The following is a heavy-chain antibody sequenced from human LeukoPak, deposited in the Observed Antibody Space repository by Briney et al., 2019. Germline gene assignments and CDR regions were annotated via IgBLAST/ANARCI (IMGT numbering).Heavy chain of an antibody. J-gene: IGHJ5*02. D-gene: IGHD2-15*01. CDR2: MNPNSGNT. Sequence: ASVKVSXKASGYTFTSYDINWVRQATGQGLEWMGWMNPNSGNTGYAQKFQGRVTMTMNTSISTAYMELSSLRSEDTAVYYCARALVVAATPGYWFDPWGQGTLVTVSS. V-gene: IGHV1-8*01. CDR3: ARALVVAATPGYWFDP. CDR1: GYTFTSYD.